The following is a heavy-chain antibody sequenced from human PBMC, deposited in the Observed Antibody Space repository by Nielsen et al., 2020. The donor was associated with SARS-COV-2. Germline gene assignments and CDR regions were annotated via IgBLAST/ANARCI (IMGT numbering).Heavy chain of an antibody. CDR1: GGSISSYY. D-gene: IGHD3-3*01. V-gene: IGHV4-59*13. CDR3: ARSNYDFWSGSPFDY. J-gene: IGHJ4*02. Sequence: SETLSLTCTVSGGSISSYYWSWIRQPPGKGLEWIGCIYYSGSTNYNPSLKSRVTISVDTSNNQFSLKLSSVTAADTAVYYCARSNYDFWSGSPFDYWGQGTLVTVSS. CDR2: IYYSGST.